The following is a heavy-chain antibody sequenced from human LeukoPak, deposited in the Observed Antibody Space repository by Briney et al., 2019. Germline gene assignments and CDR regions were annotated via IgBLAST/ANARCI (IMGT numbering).Heavy chain of an antibody. D-gene: IGHD1-26*01. V-gene: IGHV3-30*18. CDR3: AKAFPGAPSGSYEADY. CDR1: GFTFSSYG. CDR2: ISYDGSNK. Sequence: AGGFLRLSCAASGFTFSSYGMHWVRQAPGKGLEWVAVISYDGSNKYYADSVKGRFTISRDNSKNTLYLQMNSLRAEDTAVYYCAKAFPGAPSGSYEADYWGQGTLVTVSS. J-gene: IGHJ4*02.